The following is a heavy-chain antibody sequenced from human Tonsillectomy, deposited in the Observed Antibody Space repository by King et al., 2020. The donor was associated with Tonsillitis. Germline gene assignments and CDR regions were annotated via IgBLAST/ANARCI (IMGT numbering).Heavy chain of an antibody. CDR1: GYSFTSYW. J-gene: IGHJ6*02. Sequence: VQLVESGAEVKKPGESLKISCKGSGYSFTSYWIGWVRQMPGKGLEWMGIIYPGDSDTRYSPSFQGQVTISADKSISTAYLQWSSLKAPDTAMYYCARRELATNYYYYGMDVWGQGTTVTVSS. D-gene: IGHD5-12*01. CDR3: ARRELATNYYYYGMDV. V-gene: IGHV5-51*01. CDR2: IYPGDSDT.